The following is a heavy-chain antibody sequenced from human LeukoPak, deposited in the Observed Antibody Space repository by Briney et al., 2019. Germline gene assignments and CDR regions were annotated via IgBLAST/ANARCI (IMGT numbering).Heavy chain of an antibody. V-gene: IGHV3-30*04. Sequence: GGSLRLSCAASGFTFSSYALDWVRQAPGKGLEWVAVISKDGNSQNYADSVKGRFTISRDNSKNTLYLQMNSLRPEDTAVYYCAGESFDIWGQGTTVPVSS. CDR1: GFTFSSYA. J-gene: IGHJ3*02. CDR2: ISKDGNSQ. CDR3: AGESFDI.